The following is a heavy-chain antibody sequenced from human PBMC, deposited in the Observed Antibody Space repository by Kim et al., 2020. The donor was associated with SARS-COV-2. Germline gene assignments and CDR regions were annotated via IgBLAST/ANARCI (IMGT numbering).Heavy chain of an antibody. CDR3: ARRLPDCSTTGCYRAFNY. CDR1: GFTFSALW. J-gene: IGHJ4*02. Sequence: GGSLRLSCTASGFTFSALWINWFRLPPGKGLEWVANIKEDSREKHYVDSVRGRFTISRDNAKNSVYLQMNSLRAEDTAVYYCARRLPDCSTTGCYRAFNYWGQGTLVTVSS. CDR2: IKEDSREK. D-gene: IGHD2-2*01. V-gene: IGHV3-7*01.